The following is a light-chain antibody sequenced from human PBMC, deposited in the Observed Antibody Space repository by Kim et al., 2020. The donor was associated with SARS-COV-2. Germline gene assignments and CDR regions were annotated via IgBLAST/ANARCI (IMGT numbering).Light chain of an antibody. Sequence: TASVGERVTITCRASQSISSSLAWYQQKPGKAPDLLIYAASTLERGVPSRFSGTGSGTEFTLTISSLQSDDLATYYCQQYSSYSTFGQGTKVDIK. V-gene: IGKV1-5*01. CDR2: AAS. CDR1: QSISSS. CDR3: QQYSSYST. J-gene: IGKJ1*01.